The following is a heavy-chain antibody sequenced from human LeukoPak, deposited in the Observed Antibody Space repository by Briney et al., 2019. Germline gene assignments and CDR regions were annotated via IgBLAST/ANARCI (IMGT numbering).Heavy chain of an antibody. J-gene: IGHJ3*02. CDR3: ARTGYSSGWYGGFDI. V-gene: IGHV5-51*01. CDR1: GXSFTNYW. CDR2: IYPGDSDT. Sequence: GESLKISCEGSGXSFTNYWIGWVRQMPGKGLEWMRIIYPGDSDTRYSPSFQGQVTISADKSISTAYLQWSTLKAPDTAMYYCARTGYSSGWYGGFDIWGQGTLVTVSS. D-gene: IGHD6-19*01.